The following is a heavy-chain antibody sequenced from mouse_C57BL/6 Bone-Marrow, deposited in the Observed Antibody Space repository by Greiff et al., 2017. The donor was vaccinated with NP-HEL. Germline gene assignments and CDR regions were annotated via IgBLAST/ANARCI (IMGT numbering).Heavy chain of an antibody. V-gene: IGHV5-16*01. J-gene: IGHJ4*01. D-gene: IGHD2-4*01. Sequence: EVKLVESEGGLVQPGSSMKLSCTTSGFTFSDYYMAWVRQVPEKGLAWVANINYDGSSTYYLDPLKSRFIISRDNAKNILYLQMSSLKSEDTATYYCAREGGLRRRTYAMDYWGQGTSVTVSS. CDR2: INYDGSST. CDR1: GFTFSDYY. CDR3: AREGGLRRRTYAMDY.